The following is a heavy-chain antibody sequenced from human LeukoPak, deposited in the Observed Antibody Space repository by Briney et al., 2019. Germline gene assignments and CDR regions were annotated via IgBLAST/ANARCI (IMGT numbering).Heavy chain of an antibody. J-gene: IGHJ4*02. D-gene: IGHD6-19*01. CDR3: AASGQWLERGLDY. V-gene: IGHV1-69*13. CDR2: IIPIFDTA. CDR1: GGTFSTYA. Sequence: GASVKVSCKASGGTFSTYAISWVRQAPGQGLEWMGEIIPIFDTANYAQKFQGRVSITADDSTTTAYMEVSSLTSDDTAVYFCAASGQWLERGLDYWGQGTLVTVSS.